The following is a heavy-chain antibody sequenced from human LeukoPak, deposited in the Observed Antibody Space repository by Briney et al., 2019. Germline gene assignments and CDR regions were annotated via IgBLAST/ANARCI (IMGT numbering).Heavy chain of an antibody. CDR2: IYYSGST. J-gene: IGHJ4*02. CDR3: ARLYDFWSGYYHPSSVHY. CDR1: GGSISSYY. Sequence: SETLSLTCTVSGGSISSYYWSWIRQPPAKGLEWIGYIYYSGSTNYNPSLKSRVTISVDTSKNQFSLKLSSVTAADTAVYYCARLYDFWSGYYHPSSVHYWGQGTLVTVSS. D-gene: IGHD3-3*01. V-gene: IGHV4-59*01.